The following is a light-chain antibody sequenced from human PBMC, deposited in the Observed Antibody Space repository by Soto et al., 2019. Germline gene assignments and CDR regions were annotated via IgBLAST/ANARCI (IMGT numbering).Light chain of an antibody. CDR1: QTISNY. CDR2: TAS. Sequence: IQMTQSPSSLSASVGDRVTITCRASQTISNYLNWYQQKPGKAPKLLISTASSLQSGVPSSFSGSGSGTDFTLTISSLQPEDSATYYCQQSYTISRKFGKGTKVDIK. J-gene: IGKJ1*01. CDR3: QQSYTISRK. V-gene: IGKV1-39*01.